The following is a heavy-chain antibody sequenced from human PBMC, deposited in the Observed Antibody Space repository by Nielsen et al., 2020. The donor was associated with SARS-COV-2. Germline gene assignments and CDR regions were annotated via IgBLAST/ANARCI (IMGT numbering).Heavy chain of an antibody. J-gene: IGHJ3*02. CDR2: IYYTGNT. Sequence: GSLRLSCTVSGGSISNSIYYWGWIRQPPGKGLEWISSIYYTGNTYYNPSLKSRVTLSVDTSKNLFSLRLNSVTTADTAVYYCARDGQYSSGGGGAFDIWGQGTMVTVSS. D-gene: IGHD6-19*01. CDR1: GGSISNSIYY. CDR3: ARDGQYSSGGGGAFDI. V-gene: IGHV4-39*07.